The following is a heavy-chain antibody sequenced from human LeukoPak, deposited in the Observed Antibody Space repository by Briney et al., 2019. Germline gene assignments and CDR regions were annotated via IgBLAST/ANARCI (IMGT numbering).Heavy chain of an antibody. D-gene: IGHD3-16*01. V-gene: IGHV3-23*01. CDR1: GFIFSNYA. Sequence: GGSLRLSCAASGFIFSNYAMSWVRQAPGKGLQWVSAFSGSGGSTYYADSVKGRFTISRDNAKNTLYLQMNSLRAEDTAVYYCAKDDDWGRYKHWGQGTLVTVSS. CDR2: FSGSGGST. J-gene: IGHJ1*01. CDR3: AKDDDWGRYKH.